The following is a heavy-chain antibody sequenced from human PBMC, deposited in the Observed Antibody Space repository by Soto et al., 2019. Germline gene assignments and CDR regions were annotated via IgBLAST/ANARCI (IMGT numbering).Heavy chain of an antibody. CDR3: ARAGGLGAVAADY. D-gene: IGHD6-19*01. CDR2: IFSTGTT. J-gene: IGHJ4*02. Sequence: PSETLSLTCTVSGGSINNYYWSWIRQPPGKGLEWIAYIFSTGTTSYNPSLKSRVTVSVDRSKNQFSLKLSSVTAADTAVYYCARAGGLGAVAADYWGQGTLVTVSS. V-gene: IGHV4-59*12. CDR1: GGSINNYY.